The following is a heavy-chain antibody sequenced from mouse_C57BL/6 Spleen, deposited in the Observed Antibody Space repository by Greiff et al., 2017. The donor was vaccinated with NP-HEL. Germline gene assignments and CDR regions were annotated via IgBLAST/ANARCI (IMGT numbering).Heavy chain of an antibody. CDR1: GLTFSDYY. CDR3: ARDSGNYVPYAMDY. CDR2: INYDGSST. V-gene: IGHV5-16*01. D-gene: IGHD2-1*01. J-gene: IGHJ4*01. Sequence: EVKLMESEGGLVQPGSSMKLSCTASGLTFSDYYMAWVRQVPEKGLEWVANINYDGSSTYYLDSLKSRFIISRDNAKNILYLQMSSLKSEDTATYYCARDSGNYVPYAMDYWGQGTSVTVSS.